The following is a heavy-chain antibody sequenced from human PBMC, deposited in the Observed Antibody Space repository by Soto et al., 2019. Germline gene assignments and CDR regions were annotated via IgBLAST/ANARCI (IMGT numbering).Heavy chain of an antibody. Sequence: QLQLQESGPGLVKPSETLSLTCTVSGGSISSSSYYWGWIRQPPGKGLEWIGSIYYSGITYYNPSLKSRVTISVDTSKNQFSLKLSSVTAADTAVYYCARRVTSYYYYMDVWGKGTTVTVSS. CDR2: IYYSGIT. CDR1: GGSISSSSYY. D-gene: IGHD2-21*02. CDR3: ARRVTSYYYYMDV. V-gene: IGHV4-39*01. J-gene: IGHJ6*03.